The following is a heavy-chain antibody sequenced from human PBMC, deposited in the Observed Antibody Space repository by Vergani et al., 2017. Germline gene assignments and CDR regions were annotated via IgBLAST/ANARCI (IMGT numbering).Heavy chain of an antibody. CDR2: IWYDGSNK. V-gene: IGHV3-33*01. D-gene: IGHD2-2*01. CDR3: ARDGTTRSDYYYGMDV. Sequence: QVQLVESGGGVVQPGRSLRLSCAASGFTFSSYGMHWVRQAPGKGLEWVAVIWYDGSNKYYADSVKGRFTISRDNSKNTLYLQMNSLRAEDTAVYYCARDGTTRSDYYYGMDVWGQGTTVTGSS. CDR1: GFTFSSYG. J-gene: IGHJ6*02.